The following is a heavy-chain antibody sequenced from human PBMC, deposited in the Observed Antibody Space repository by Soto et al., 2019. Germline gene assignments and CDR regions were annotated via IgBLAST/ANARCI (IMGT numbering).Heavy chain of an antibody. CDR2: VSGSGGSP. CDR3: VKGKESGYRGAFDS. V-gene: IGHV3-23*01. CDR1: GFNFGSYA. D-gene: IGHD5-18*01. J-gene: IGHJ4*02. Sequence: QPGGSLRLSCAASGFNFGSYAMGWVRQAPGKGLEWVSGVSGSGGSPYYADSVKGRLTISKDKSKNTLYLDLNNLRPEDTAVYFCVKGKESGYRGAFDSWGQGTMVTVS.